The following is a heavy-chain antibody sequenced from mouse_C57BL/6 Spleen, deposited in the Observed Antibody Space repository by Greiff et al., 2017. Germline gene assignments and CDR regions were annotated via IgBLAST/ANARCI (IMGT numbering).Heavy chain of an antibody. CDR1: GFSINSDCY. V-gene: IGHV3-3*01. J-gene: IGHJ1*03. D-gene: IGHD1-1*01. Sequence: EVMLVESGPSLVRPSQTLSLTCTVTGFSINSDCYWIWIRQFPGNKLEYIGYTFYSGITYYNPSLESRTYITRDTSTNQFSLKLSSVTTEDTATYYCARGGGSSYWYFDVWGTGTTVTVSS. CDR3: ARGGGSSYWYFDV. CDR2: TFYSGIT.